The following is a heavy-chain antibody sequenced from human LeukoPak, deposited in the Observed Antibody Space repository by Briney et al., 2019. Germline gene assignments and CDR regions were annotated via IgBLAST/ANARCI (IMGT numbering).Heavy chain of an antibody. Sequence: PSETLSLSCTVSGGSISSSSYYWGWIRQPPGKGLEWIGSIYYSGNTYYNPSLKSRVTVSVDTSKNQFSLKLNSVTAADTAVYYCARLPSSSWLNWFHPWGQGTLVTVSS. CDR3: ARLPSSSWLNWFHP. CDR1: GGSISSSSYY. V-gene: IGHV4-39*01. J-gene: IGHJ5*02. D-gene: IGHD6-13*01. CDR2: IYYSGNT.